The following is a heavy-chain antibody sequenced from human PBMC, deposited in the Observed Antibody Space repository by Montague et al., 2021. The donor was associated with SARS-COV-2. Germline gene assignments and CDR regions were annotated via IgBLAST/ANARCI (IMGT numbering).Heavy chain of an antibody. CDR2: IYYSGSS. Sequence: TLSLTCTVSGGSISSGSYYWSWIRQHPGKGLEWIGYIYYSGSSYYNPSLKSRVTTSVDTSKNQFSLRLSSVTAADTAVYYCARARTSLIVVVNEFGYWGQGTLVTVSS. J-gene: IGHJ4*02. D-gene: IGHD2-21*01. CDR3: ARARTSLIVVVNEFGY. V-gene: IGHV4-31*03. CDR1: GGSISSGSYY.